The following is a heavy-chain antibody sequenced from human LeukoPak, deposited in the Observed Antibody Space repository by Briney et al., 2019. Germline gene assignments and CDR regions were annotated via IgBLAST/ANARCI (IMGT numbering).Heavy chain of an antibody. CDR2: INHSGNT. CDR3: AARDILTGLHVY. J-gene: IGHJ4*02. V-gene: IGHV4-34*01. Sequence: SSETLSLTCAVYGGSFSGYYWSWIRQPPGKGLEWIGEINHSGNTNYNPSLKSRVTISVDTSKNHFSLNLSSVTAADTAIYYCAARDILTGLHVYWGQGTLVTVSS. CDR1: GGSFSGYY. D-gene: IGHD3-9*01.